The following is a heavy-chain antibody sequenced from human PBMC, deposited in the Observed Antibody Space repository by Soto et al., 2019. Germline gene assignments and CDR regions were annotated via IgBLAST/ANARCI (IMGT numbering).Heavy chain of an antibody. D-gene: IGHD3-22*01. CDR1: GYTFTSYY. CDR2: INPSGGST. V-gene: IGHV1-46*03. J-gene: IGHJ4*02. Sequence: QVQLVQSGAEVKKPGASVKVSCKASGYTFTSYYMHWVRQAPGQGLEWMGIINPSGGSTSYAQKFPGRVTMTRDTSTSTVYMELSSLRSEDTAVYYCARVVGYYDSSGYFVYWGQGTLVTVSS. CDR3: ARVVGYYDSSGYFVY.